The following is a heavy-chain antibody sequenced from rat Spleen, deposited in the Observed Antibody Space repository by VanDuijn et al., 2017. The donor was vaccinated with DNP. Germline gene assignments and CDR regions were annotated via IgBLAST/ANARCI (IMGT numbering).Heavy chain of an antibody. Sequence: QVQLKESGPGLVQPSRTLSLTCTVSGFSLPSYGVSWVRQPPGKGLEWIAAIWSGGSTDYNSALKSRLRISRDTSKSQVLLKMNSLQTEDTAIYFCTRDRDVYYGLPFAYWGQGTLVTVSS. V-gene: IGHV2-15*01. D-gene: IGHD1-6*01. CDR3: TRDRDVYYGLPFAY. CDR1: GFSLPSYG. J-gene: IGHJ3*01. CDR2: IWSGGST.